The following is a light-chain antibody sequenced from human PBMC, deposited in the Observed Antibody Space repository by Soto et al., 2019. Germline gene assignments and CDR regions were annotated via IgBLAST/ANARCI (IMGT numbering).Light chain of an antibody. CDR3: GTWDSSLSAYV. V-gene: IGLV1-51*01. CDR2: DNN. J-gene: IGLJ1*01. Sequence: QSVLTQPPSVSAAPRQKVTISCSGSSSNIRNNYVSWYQQLTGTAPKLLIYDNNKRPSGIPDRFSCSKSGTSATLGITGLQTGDEADYYCGTWDSSLSAYVFGTGTKVTVL. CDR1: SSNIRNNY.